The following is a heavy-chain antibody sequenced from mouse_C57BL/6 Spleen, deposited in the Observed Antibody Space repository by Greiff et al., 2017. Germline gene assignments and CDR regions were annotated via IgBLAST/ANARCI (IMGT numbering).Heavy chain of an antibody. CDR2: IYPRDGST. CDR1: GYTFTSYD. Sequence: ESGPELVKPGASVKLSCKASGYTFTSYDINWVKQRPGQGLEWIGWIYPRDGSTKYNEKFKGKATLTVDTSSSTAYMELHSLTSEDSAVYFCARQRIYYGNYDAMDYWGQGTSVTVSS. V-gene: IGHV1-85*01. CDR3: ARQRIYYGNYDAMDY. J-gene: IGHJ4*01. D-gene: IGHD2-1*01.